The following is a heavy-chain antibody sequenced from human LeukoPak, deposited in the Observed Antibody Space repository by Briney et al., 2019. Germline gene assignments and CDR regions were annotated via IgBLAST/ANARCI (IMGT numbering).Heavy chain of an antibody. CDR1: GGSISSYY. CDR3: ARHVAAVAGRFSFDY. D-gene: IGHD6-19*01. V-gene: IGHV4-39*01. Sequence: SETLSLTCTVSGGSISSYYWSWIRQPPGKGLEWIGSIYYSGSTYYNPSLKSRVTISVDTSKNQFSLKLSSVTAADTAVYYCARHVAAVAGRFSFDYWGQGTLVTVSS. CDR2: IYYSGST. J-gene: IGHJ4*02.